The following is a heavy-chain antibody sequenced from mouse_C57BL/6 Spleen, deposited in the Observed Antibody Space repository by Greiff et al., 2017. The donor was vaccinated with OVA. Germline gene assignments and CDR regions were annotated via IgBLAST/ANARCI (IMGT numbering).Heavy chain of an antibody. CDR2: INPNNGGT. CDR1: GYTFTDYY. Sequence: VQLQQSGPELVKPGASVKISCKASGYTFTDYYMNWVKQSHGKSLEWIGDINPNNGGTSYNQKFKGKATLTVDKSSSTAYMELRSLTSEDSAVYYCARGGTYYGLSWFAYWGQGTLVTVSA. D-gene: IGHD1-1*01. CDR3: ARGGTYYGLSWFAY. V-gene: IGHV1-26*01. J-gene: IGHJ3*01.